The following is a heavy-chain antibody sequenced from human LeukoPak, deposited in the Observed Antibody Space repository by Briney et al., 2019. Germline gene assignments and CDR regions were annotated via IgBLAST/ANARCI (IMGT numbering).Heavy chain of an antibody. CDR1: GFTFNNYA. Sequence: GGSLRLSCAASGFTFNNYAMSWVRQAPGKGLEWVSVISGSGGSTYYADSVEGRFTISRDNSKNTLYLQMNSLRAEDTAVYYCAKSLQLWIYNWFDPWGQGTLVTVSS. CDR2: ISGSGGST. CDR3: AKSLQLWIYNWFDP. V-gene: IGHV3-23*01. D-gene: IGHD5-18*01. J-gene: IGHJ5*02.